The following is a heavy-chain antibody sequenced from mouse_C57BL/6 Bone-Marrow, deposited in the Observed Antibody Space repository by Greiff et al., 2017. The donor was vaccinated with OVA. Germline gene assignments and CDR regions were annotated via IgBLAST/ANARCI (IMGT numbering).Heavy chain of an antibody. V-gene: IGHV1-69*01. Sequence: VQLQQPGAELVMPGASVKLSCKASGYTFTSYWMHWVKQRPGQGLEWIGEIDPSDSYTNYNQKFKGKSTLTVDKSSSTAYMQLSSLTSEDSAVYYCAREGIYYGITFDYWGQGTTLTVSS. CDR2: IDPSDSYT. J-gene: IGHJ2*01. CDR1: GYTFTSYW. CDR3: AREGIYYGITFDY. D-gene: IGHD2-1*01.